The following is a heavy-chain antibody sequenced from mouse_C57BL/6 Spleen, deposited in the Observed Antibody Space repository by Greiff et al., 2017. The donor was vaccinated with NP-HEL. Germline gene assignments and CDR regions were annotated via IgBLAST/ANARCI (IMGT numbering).Heavy chain of an antibody. J-gene: IGHJ1*03. V-gene: IGHV1-62-2*01. CDR3: ARHGSSYYYGSSYWDFDV. CDR2: FYPGSGSI. Sequence: VQLQQSGAELVKPGASVKLSCKASGYTFTEYTIHWVKQRSGPGLEWIGWFYPGSGSIKYNEKFKDKATLTADKSSSTVYRELSRLTSEDSAVYFCARHGSSYYYGSSYWDFDVWGTGTTVTVSS. CDR1: GYTFTEYT. D-gene: IGHD1-1*01.